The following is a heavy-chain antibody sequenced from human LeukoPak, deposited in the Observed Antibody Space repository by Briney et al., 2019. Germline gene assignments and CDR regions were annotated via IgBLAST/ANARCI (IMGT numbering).Heavy chain of an antibody. Sequence: GGSLRLSCAGSGFTFSNYAMHWVRQAPGKGLEYVSAISSNGGSTYYANSVKGRFTISRDNSKNTLYLQRGSLRAEDMAVYYCAREWVEYSNTWSHFDYWGQGTLVTVPS. J-gene: IGHJ4*02. D-gene: IGHD6-13*01. CDR3: AREWVEYSNTWSHFDY. V-gene: IGHV3-64*01. CDR1: GFTFSNYA. CDR2: ISSNGGST.